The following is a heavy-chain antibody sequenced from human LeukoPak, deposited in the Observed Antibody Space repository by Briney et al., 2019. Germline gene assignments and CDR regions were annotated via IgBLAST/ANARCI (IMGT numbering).Heavy chain of an antibody. Sequence: PGGSLRLSCAASGFTFDDYGMSWVRQAPGKGLEWVSGINWNGGSTGYADSVKGRFTISRDNAKNSLYLQMNSLRAEDTALYYCARDWGPSIAVAGFDYWGQGTLVTVSS. CDR2: INWNGGST. J-gene: IGHJ4*02. CDR1: GFTFDDYG. D-gene: IGHD6-19*01. CDR3: ARDWGPSIAVAGFDY. V-gene: IGHV3-20*04.